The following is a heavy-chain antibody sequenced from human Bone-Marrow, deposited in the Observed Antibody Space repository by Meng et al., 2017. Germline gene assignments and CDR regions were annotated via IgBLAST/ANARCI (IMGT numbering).Heavy chain of an antibody. CDR1: GFSLSSTGMR. V-gene: IGHV2-70*04. Sequence: SGPTLVKPTQTLTLTCTFSGFSLSSTGMRGSRIRQTPGKALEWLARIDWDDEKFYSTSLKTRLTISKVTSKNQVVLTMTNMDPVDTATYYCARTPGASNYALDYWGQGTLVTVSS. CDR2: IDWDDEK. CDR3: ARTPGASNYALDY. D-gene: IGHD5-24*01. J-gene: IGHJ4*02.